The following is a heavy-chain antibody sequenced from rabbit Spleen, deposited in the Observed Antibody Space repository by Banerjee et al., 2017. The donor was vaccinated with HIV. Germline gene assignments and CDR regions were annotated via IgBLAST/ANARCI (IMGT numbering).Heavy chain of an antibody. CDR1: GFSFSSNW. Sequence: LEESGGGLVKPGGTLTLTCTVSGFSFSSNWICWVRQAPGKGLEWIACIDTSDGDTDYANWPKGRFTISKTSSTTVTLQMTSLTAADTATYFCARGGTTGYVYYGMNLWGPGTLVTVS. D-gene: IGHD3-1*01. CDR2: IDTSDGDT. CDR3: ARGGTTGYVYYGMNL. J-gene: IGHJ4*01. V-gene: IGHV1S45*01.